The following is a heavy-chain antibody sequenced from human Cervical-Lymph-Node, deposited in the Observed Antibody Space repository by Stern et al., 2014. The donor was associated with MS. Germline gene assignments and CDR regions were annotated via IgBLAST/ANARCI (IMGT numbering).Heavy chain of an antibody. D-gene: IGHD1-26*01. CDR3: ARGEGEPRGGGDYFDY. J-gene: IGHJ4*02. Sequence: VQLVQSGAEVKKPGSSVKVSCKASGGTFNNYVLSWVRQAPGQGLEWMGRITPIRAIASYAQKFQGRVTITADKSTSSVYMELSRLRSEDTAVYYCARGEGEPRGGGDYFDYWGQGTLVTVSS. V-gene: IGHV1-69*09. CDR2: ITPIRAIA. CDR1: GGTFNNYV.